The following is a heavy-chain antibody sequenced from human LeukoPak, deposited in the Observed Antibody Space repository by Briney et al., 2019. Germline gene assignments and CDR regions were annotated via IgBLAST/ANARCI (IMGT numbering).Heavy chain of an antibody. D-gene: IGHD3-10*01. CDR1: GFTFTNYA. CDR3: AKSRGSATYYRGNDY. V-gene: IGHV3-23*01. Sequence: GGSLRLSCAASGFTFTNYAMTWVRQAPGKGLEWVSSMSNSGDKTYYAESVKGRFTISRDNSKSTLYLQMNSVEAEDTAVYYCAKSRGSATYYRGNDYWGQGTRVTVSS. J-gene: IGHJ4*02. CDR2: MSNSGDKT.